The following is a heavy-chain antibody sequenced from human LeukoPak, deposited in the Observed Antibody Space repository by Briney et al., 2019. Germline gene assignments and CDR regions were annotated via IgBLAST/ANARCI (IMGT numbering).Heavy chain of an antibody. CDR3: ARHFGTADNFDY. D-gene: IGHD2-21*02. J-gene: IGHJ4*02. V-gene: IGHV1-69*04. CDR1: GGTFSSYA. CDR2: IIPILGIA. Sequence: GSSVKVSCKASGGTFSSYAISWVRQAPGQGLEWMGRIIPILGIANYAQKFQGRVIMTRDTSISTAYMELSSLRPDDTAVYYCARHFGTADNFDYWGQGTLLIVSS.